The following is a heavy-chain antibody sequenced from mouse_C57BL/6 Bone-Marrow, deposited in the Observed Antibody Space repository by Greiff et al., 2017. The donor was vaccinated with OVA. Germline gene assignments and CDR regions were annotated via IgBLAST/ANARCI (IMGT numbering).Heavy chain of an antibody. J-gene: IGHJ3*01. Sequence: VKLMEPGPELVKPGASVKISCKASGYAFSSSWMNWVKQRPGQGLEWIGRIYPGDGDTNYNGKFTGKATLTADKSSSTAYMQLSSLTSEDSAVYICAKEEYYGSGAYWGQGTLVTVS. CDR1: GYAFSSSW. CDR2: IYPGDGDT. D-gene: IGHD1-1*01. V-gene: IGHV1-82*01. CDR3: AKEEYYGSGAY.